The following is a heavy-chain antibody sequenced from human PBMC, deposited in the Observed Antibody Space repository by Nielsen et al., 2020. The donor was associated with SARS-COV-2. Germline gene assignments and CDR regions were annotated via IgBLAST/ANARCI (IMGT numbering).Heavy chain of an antibody. CDR3: ARVMNGDYDDYYGMDV. J-gene: IGHJ6*02. CDR2: IYYSGST. Sequence: SETLSLTCTVSGGSISSYYWSWIRQPPGKGLEWIGYIYYSGSTNYNPSLKSRVTISVDTSKNQFSLKLSSVTAADPAVYYCARVMNGDYDDYYGMDVWGQGTTVTVSS. D-gene: IGHD4-17*01. CDR1: GGSISSYY. V-gene: IGHV4-59*08.